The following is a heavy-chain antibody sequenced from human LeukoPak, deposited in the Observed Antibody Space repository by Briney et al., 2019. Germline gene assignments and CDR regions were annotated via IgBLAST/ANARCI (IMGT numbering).Heavy chain of an antibody. CDR3: ARVNFLGYCSSTSCYVGGFDP. CDR1: GGSISSYY. J-gene: IGHJ5*02. V-gene: IGHV4-59*01. Sequence: SETLSLTCTVSGGSISSYYWSWIRQPPGKGLEWIGYIYYSGSTNYNPSLKSRVTISVDTSKNQFSLKLSSVTAADTAVYYCARVNFLGYCSSTSCYVGGFDPWGQGTLVTVSS. D-gene: IGHD2-2*01. CDR2: IYYSGST.